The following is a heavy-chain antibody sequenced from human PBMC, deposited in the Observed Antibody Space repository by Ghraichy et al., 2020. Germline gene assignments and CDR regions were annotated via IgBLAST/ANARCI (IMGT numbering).Heavy chain of an antibody. CDR3: AKDRDVVVQIYDIVGFDP. CDR2: IRYDGSDK. Sequence: GGSLRLSCAASGFTFSSYSMHWVRQAPGKGLEWVAFIRYDGSDKHYADSVEGRFTISRDNSKNTLSLQMNSLGAEDTAVYYCAKDRDVVVQIYDIVGFDPWGQGTLVTVSS. J-gene: IGHJ5*02. V-gene: IGHV3-30*02. D-gene: IGHD3-9*01. CDR1: GFTFSSYS.